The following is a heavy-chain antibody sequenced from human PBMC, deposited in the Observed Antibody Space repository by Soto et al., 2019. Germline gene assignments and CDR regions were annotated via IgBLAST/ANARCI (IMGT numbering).Heavy chain of an antibody. CDR2: IIPIFGTA. V-gene: IGHV1-69*06. CDR1: GGTFSSYA. Sequence: QVQLVQSGAEVKKPGSSVKVSCKASGGTFSSYAISWVRQAPGQGLEWMGGIIPIFGTANYAQKFQGRVTITADKSTSTAYMELSSLRSEDTAVYYCARWVGWGPTVSPFFDYWGQGTLVTVSS. J-gene: IGHJ4*02. CDR3: ARWVGWGPTVSPFFDY. D-gene: IGHD4-17*01.